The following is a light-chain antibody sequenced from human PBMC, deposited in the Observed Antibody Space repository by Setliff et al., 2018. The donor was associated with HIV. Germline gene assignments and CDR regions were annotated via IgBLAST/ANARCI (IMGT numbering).Light chain of an antibody. Sequence: QSALTQPASVSGSPGQSITISCTGTSSDVGGYTYVSWYQQHPGKAPKLIIYEVRNRPSGVSNRFSGSKSGNTASLTISGLKAEDEGDYYCSSYAITNTLPFGTGTKVTVL. J-gene: IGLJ1*01. CDR3: SSYAITNTLP. CDR2: EVR. CDR1: SSDVGGYTY. V-gene: IGLV2-14*01.